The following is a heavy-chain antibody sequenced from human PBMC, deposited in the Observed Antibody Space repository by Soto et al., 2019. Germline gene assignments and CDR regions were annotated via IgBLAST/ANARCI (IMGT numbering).Heavy chain of an antibody. V-gene: IGHV3-74*01. CDR1: GFTFTTYW. Sequence: EVHLVESGGGLVQPGGSLRLSCAASGFTFTTYWMHWVRQAPGKGLVWVSRINSDGTSTTYADSVKGRFTISRDNARNTLYLQMNSLRAEDTAVYYCANYDRDYFDYWGQGTLVTVSS. CDR2: INSDGTST. J-gene: IGHJ4*02. CDR3: ANYDRDYFDY. D-gene: IGHD3-22*01.